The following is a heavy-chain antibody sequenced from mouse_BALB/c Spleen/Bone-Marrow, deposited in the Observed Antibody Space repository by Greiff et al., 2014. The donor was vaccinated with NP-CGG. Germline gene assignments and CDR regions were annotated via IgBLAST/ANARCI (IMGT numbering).Heavy chain of an antibody. Sequence: VQLQESGPGLVAPSQSLSITCTVSGFSLTSYGVHWVRQPPGKGLEWLGVIWADGSTNYNSALMSRLSIRKDNSKSPVFLKMNSLQTDDTAMYYCARITTATGAMDYWGQGTSVTVSS. CDR2: IWADGST. CDR1: GFSLTSYG. J-gene: IGHJ4*01. CDR3: ARITTATGAMDY. D-gene: IGHD1-2*01. V-gene: IGHV2-9*02.